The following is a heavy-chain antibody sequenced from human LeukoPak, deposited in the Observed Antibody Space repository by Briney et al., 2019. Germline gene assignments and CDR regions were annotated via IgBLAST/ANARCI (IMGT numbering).Heavy chain of an antibody. D-gene: IGHD3-22*01. CDR2: IYYSGST. V-gene: IGHV4-61*01. CDR1: GGSVSSGSYY. J-gene: IGHJ4*02. CDR3: AREPYYDSSGADY. Sequence: SETLSLTCTVSGGSVSSGSYYWSWIRQPPGKGLEWIGYIYYSGSTDYNPSLKSRVTISVDTSKDQFSLKLSSVTAADTAVYYCAREPYYDSSGADYWGQGTLVTVSS.